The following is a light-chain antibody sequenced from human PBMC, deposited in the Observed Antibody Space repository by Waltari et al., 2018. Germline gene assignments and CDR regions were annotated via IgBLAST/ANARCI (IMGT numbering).Light chain of an antibody. CDR2: EVS. V-gene: IGLV2-8*01. J-gene: IGLJ1*01. CDR1: RTDVGGYNY. CDR3: SSYAGSTYV. Sequence: QSALTQPPSASGSPGQSVTISCTGTRTDVGGYNYVTWYQHHPGKAPNVMIYEVSKRPSGVPDRFSGSKSGNTASLTVSGLQAEDEADYYCSSYAGSTYVFGTGTKVTVL.